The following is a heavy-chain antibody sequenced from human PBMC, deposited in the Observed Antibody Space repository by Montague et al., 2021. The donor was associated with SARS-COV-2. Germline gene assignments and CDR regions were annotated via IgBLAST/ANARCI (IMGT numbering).Heavy chain of an antibody. J-gene: IGHJ3*02. CDR2: LSSSGLKT. CDR1: KFLFSHFA. Sequence: SLRLSCAASKFLFSHFAMSWVRQAPGKWLEWVPTLSSSGLKTYYADSVKVCLTISRGTSTNTVSLQMNNLRADDTAVYYCAKDRVYSANLGAFDMWGQGTRVTVSS. V-gene: IGHV3-23*01. D-gene: IGHD1-26*01. CDR3: AKDRVYSANLGAFDM.